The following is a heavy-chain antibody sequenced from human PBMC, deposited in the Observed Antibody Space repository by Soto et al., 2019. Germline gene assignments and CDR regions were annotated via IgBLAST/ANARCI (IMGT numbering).Heavy chain of an antibody. V-gene: IGHV3-48*02. D-gene: IGHD1-1*01. CDR2: ISSGSTTI. CDR3: ARVRRNDASDYYGMDV. J-gene: IGHJ6*02. Sequence: GGSLRLSCAASEFIFNTNAMNWVRQAPGKGLEWVSYISSGSTTIYYADSVKDRFTISRDNGKNSLYLQMNSLRDEDTAVYYCARVRRNDASDYYGMDVWGQGTAVTVSS. CDR1: EFIFNTNA.